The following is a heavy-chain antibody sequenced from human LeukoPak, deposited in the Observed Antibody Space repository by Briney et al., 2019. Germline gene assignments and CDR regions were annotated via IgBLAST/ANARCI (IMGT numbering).Heavy chain of an antibody. Sequence: SSETLSLTCTVSGGSLSSHYWRWIRQPPGKGLEWIGHIYYRGSTNYNPSLKGRVTISVDTSKIHFSLKLSSVTAADTAVYYCARDTFGSGSYFRYWGQGTLVTVSP. J-gene: IGHJ4*02. V-gene: IGHV4-59*11. CDR1: GGSLSSHY. CDR2: IYYRGST. CDR3: ARDTFGSGSYFRY. D-gene: IGHD3-10*01.